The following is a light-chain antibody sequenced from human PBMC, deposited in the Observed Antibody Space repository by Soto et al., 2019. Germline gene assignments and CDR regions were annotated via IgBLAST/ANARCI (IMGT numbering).Light chain of an antibody. CDR3: MQALQSPWT. V-gene: IGKV2-28*01. CDR2: LGS. J-gene: IGKJ1*01. CDR1: QSLLLSNGYNY. Sequence: DIVMTQSPLSLPVTPGEPASISCRSSQSLLLSNGYNYLDWYLQKPGQSPQLLIYLGSNRASGVPDRFSGSGSGTDFTLKISRVAAEDVGVYYCMQALQSPWTFGQGTKVEIK.